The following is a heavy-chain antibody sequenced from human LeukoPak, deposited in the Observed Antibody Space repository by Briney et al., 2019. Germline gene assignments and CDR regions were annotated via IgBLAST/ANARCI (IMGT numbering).Heavy chain of an antibody. CDR1: GYTFTSYG. J-gene: IGHJ4*02. Sequence: SVKVSCKASGYTFTSYGISWVRQAPGQGLEWMGRIIPILGIANYAQKFQGRVTITADKSTSTAYMELSSLRSEDTAVYYCATRSGQQQGDYWAREPWSPSPQ. CDR2: IIPILGIA. D-gene: IGHD6-13*01. CDR3: ATRSGQQQGDY. V-gene: IGHV1-69*04.